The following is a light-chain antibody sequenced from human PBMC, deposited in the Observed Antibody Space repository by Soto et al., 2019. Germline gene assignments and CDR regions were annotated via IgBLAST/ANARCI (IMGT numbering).Light chain of an antibody. V-gene: IGLV1-47*01. CDR1: SSNIGSNY. Sequence: QLVLTQPPSASGTPGQRVTISCSGSSSNIGSNYVYWYQQLPGTAPKLLIYRNNQRPSGVPDRFSGSKSGTSASLAISGLRSEDEADYYCAAWDDSLRVWVFGGGTKLTVL. CDR2: RNN. J-gene: IGLJ3*02. CDR3: AAWDDSLRVWV.